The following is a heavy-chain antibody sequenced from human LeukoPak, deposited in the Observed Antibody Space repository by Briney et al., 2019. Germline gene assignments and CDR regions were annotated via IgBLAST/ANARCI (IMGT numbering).Heavy chain of an antibody. CDR1: GGSISTYY. Sequence: PSETLSLTCTVSGGSISTYYWSWIRQPPGERLEWIGYIDYSGGTNYNPSLKSRLTISLDTSKNQFSLKVNSVTTADTAVYYCARAAVAGDFFDYWGQGTLVTVSS. J-gene: IGHJ4*02. CDR3: ARAAVAGDFFDY. D-gene: IGHD6-19*01. V-gene: IGHV4-59*01. CDR2: IDYSGGT.